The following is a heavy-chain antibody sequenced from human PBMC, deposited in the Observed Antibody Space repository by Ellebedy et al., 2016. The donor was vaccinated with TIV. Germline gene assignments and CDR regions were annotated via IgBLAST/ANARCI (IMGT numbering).Heavy chain of an antibody. CDR1: GYTFTSYG. V-gene: IGHV1-18*01. J-gene: IGHJ6*03. Sequence: ASVKVSCXASGYTFTSYGISWVRQAPGQGLEWMGWISAYNGNTNYAQKLQGRVTMTTDTSTSTAYMELRSLRSDDTAVYYCARDLASGGYSYGYDPGYYYYMDVWGKGTTVTVSS. CDR3: ARDLASGGYSYGYDPGYYYYMDV. D-gene: IGHD5-18*01. CDR2: ISAYNGNT.